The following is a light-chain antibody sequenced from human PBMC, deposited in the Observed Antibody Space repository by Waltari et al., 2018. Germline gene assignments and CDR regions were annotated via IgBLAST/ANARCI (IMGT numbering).Light chain of an antibody. CDR2: EGS. CDR3: CSYAGSSTYV. J-gene: IGLJ1*01. Sequence: QSALTQPASVSGSPGQSITISCTGPSSAVGSNNLVSWYQQHPGKAPKLMIYEGSKRPSGVSNRFSGSKSGNTASLTISGLQAEDEADYYCCSYAGSSTYVFGTGTKVTVL. CDR1: SSAVGSNNL. V-gene: IGLV2-23*01.